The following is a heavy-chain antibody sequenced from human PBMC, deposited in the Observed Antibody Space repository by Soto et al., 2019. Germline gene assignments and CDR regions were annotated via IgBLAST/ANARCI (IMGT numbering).Heavy chain of an antibody. J-gene: IGHJ4*02. CDR3: AMYNCNCGNDY. V-gene: IGHV3-30*03. Sequence: QEHLVESGGGVVQPGRSLRLSCAASGFSLTNYGMHWVRQAPGKGLEWVAVISYDGNNQHYADSVKGRFTISRDTSNITVSLQIHSLRPEDTAVYYCAMYNCNCGNDYWGPGTLVTFSS. D-gene: IGHD1-7*01. CDR2: ISYDGNNQ. CDR1: GFSLTNYG.